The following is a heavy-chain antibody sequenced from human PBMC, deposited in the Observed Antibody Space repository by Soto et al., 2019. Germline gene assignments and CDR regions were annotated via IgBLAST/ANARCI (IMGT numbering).Heavy chain of an antibody. CDR3: ARLGITMVRGVILFFDY. D-gene: IGHD3-10*01. J-gene: IGHJ4*02. V-gene: IGHV4-59*01. CDR2: IYYSGST. CDR1: GGSISSYY. Sequence: SETLSLTCTVSGGSISSYYWSWIRQPPGKGLEWIGYIYYSGSTNYNPSLKSRVTISVDTSKNQFSLKLSSVTAADTAVYYCARLGITMVRGVILFFDYWGQGTLVTVS.